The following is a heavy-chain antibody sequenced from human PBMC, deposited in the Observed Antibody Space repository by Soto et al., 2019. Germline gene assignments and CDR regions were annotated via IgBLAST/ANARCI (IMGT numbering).Heavy chain of an antibody. J-gene: IGHJ4*02. Sequence: PSETLSLTCTVSGGSISSSSYYWGWIRQPPGKGLEWIGSIYYSGSTYYNPSLKSRVTISVDTSKNQFSLKLSSVTAADTAVYYCATHHPYYYDSSGYFDYWGQGTLVTVSS. CDR2: IYYSGST. V-gene: IGHV4-39*01. CDR3: ATHHPYYYDSSGYFDY. D-gene: IGHD3-22*01. CDR1: GGSISSSSYY.